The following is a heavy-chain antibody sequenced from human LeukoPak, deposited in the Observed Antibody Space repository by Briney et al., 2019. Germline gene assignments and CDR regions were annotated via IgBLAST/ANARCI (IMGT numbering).Heavy chain of an antibody. CDR3: VKTHYSEINYFDY. CDR2: ISSNGGST. J-gene: IGHJ4*02. D-gene: IGHD3-10*01. V-gene: IGHV3-64D*09. CDR1: GFTFSTFT. Sequence: GGSLRLSCSASGFTFSTFTMHWVRQTPGKGLEYVSAISSNGGSTYYADSMKGRFTISRDNSKNTLYLQMNSLRAEDTAVYYCVKTHYSEINYFDYWGQGTMVTVSS.